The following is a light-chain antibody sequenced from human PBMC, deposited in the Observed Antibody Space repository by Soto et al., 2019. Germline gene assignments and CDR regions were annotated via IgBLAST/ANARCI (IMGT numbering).Light chain of an antibody. CDR3: LQHNYYPWT. V-gene: IGKV1-17*01. CDR2: VAS. Sequence: DIQMTQSPSSLSASVGDRVTITCRASQAIRNDVGWYQQKPGKDPKRLIYVASRFESGVPSRFSGSGFGTEFTLTISGLQPEDFATYYCLQHNYYPWTFGQGTRVEIK. CDR1: QAIRND. J-gene: IGKJ1*01.